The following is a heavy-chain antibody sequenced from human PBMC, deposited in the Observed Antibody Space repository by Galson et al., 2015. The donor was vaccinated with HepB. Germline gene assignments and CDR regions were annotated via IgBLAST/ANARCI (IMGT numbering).Heavy chain of an antibody. V-gene: IGHV3-33*08. Sequence: SLRLSCAASGFTFSSYGMHWVRQAPGKGLEWVAVIWYDGSNKYYADSVKGRFTISRDNSKNTLYLQMNSLRAEDTAVYYCARDRESDGTTYGAYYGMDVWGQGTTVTVSS. D-gene: IGHD3-16*01. J-gene: IGHJ6*02. CDR2: IWYDGSNK. CDR1: GFTFSSYG. CDR3: ARDRESDGTTYGAYYGMDV.